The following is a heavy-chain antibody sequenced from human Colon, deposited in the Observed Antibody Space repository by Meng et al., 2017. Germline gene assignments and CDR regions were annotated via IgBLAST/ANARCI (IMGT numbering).Heavy chain of an antibody. V-gene: IGHV1-3*01. CDR3: ASGPRLDSTLDY. Sequence: ASVKVSCKASGYTHTAYNMHWVRQVPGQRLEWMGWINAGNGKTRYSQNFQGRVTITRDTSATTVYMELNSLRSEDTGIYYCASGPRLDSTLDYWGQGILVTVSS. CDR1: GYTHTAYN. D-gene: IGHD2-2*01. CDR2: INAGNGKT. J-gene: IGHJ4*02.